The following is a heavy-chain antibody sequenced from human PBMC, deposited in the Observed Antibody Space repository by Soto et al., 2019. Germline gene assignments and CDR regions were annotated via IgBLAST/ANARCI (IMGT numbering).Heavy chain of an antibody. CDR2: IWYDGSNK. Sequence: YGGLWVIKNQGKGLGGVAVIWYDGSNKYYADSVKGRFTISRDNSKNTLYLQMNSLRAEDTAVYYCTRDTDYNYYYGIGIRAQGPTV. D-gene: IGHD2-8*02. J-gene: IGHJ6*02. V-gene: IGHV3-33*01. CDR1: YG. CDR3: TRDTDYNYYYGIGI.